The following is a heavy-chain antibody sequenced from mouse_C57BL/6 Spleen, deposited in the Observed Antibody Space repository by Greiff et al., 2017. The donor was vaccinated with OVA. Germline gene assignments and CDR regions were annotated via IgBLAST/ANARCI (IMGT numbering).Heavy chain of an antibody. J-gene: IGHJ4*01. Sequence: EVKLMESGAELVRPGSSVKMSCKTSGYTFTSYGINWVKQRPGPGLEWIGYIYLGNGYTEYNEKFKGKATLTSDTSSITAYMQLSSLTSEDSAIYFCVYAMDYWGQGTSVTVSS. CDR1: GYTFTSYG. CDR2: IYLGNGYT. V-gene: IGHV1-58*01. CDR3: VYAMDY.